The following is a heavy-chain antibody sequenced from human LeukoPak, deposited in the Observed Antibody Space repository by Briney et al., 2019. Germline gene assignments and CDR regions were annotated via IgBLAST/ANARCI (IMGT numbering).Heavy chain of an antibody. CDR3: ANIRWIIDYYMGV. J-gene: IGHJ6*03. Sequence: SETLSLTCTVSGGSISSSSYYWGWIRQPPGKGLEWIGSFYYSGSTYYNPSLKSRITISADTSKNQFSLNVSSVTAADTAVYYCANIRWIIDYYMGVWGKGTTVIVSS. CDR1: GGSISSSSYY. D-gene: IGHD2-2*03. V-gene: IGHV4-39*07. CDR2: FYYSGST.